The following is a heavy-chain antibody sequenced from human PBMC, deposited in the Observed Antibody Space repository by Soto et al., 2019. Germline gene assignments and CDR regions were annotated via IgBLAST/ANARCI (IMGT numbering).Heavy chain of an antibody. V-gene: IGHV3-30*18. CDR2: ISEDGSNK. D-gene: IGHD3-10*01. J-gene: IGHJ6*02. CDR3: AKDPTITRDHYFVLDV. Sequence: QVQVVESGGGVVQPGRSLRLSCAASGFTFRNYGMHRVRQAPGKGLEWLTVISEDGSNKYYADSVKGRFTISRDNSKNTLYLHMASLRAEDTAVYYCAKDPTITRDHYFVLDVWGQGTTVIVS. CDR1: GFTFRNYG.